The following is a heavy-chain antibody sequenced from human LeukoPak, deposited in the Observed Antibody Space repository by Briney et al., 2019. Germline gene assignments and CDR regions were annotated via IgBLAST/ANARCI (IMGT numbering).Heavy chain of an antibody. CDR3: AKDGGSTTPLYYFDY. CDR1: GFTFDDYA. CDR2: ISWNSGSI. J-gene: IGHJ4*02. V-gene: IGHV3-9*01. Sequence: PGGSLRLSCAASGFTFDDYAMHWVRQAPGKGLEWVSGISWNSGSIGYADSVKGRFTISRDNAKNSLYLQMNSLRAEDTALYYCAKDGGSTTPLYYFDYWGQGTLVTVSS. D-gene: IGHD3-16*01.